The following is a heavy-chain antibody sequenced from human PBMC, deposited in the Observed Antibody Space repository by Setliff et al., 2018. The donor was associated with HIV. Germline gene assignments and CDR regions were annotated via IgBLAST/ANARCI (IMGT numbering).Heavy chain of an antibody. CDR3: AKGELDY. CDR2: INSDGTTT. D-gene: IGHD1-26*01. Sequence: GGSLRLSCAASGFTFSDYWMHWVRQAPGKGLVWVSRINSDGTTTHYADSVKGRYTSSRDNAKNTLFLQMNSLRAEDTAVYYCAKGELDYWGQGTLVTVSS. CDR1: GFTFSDYW. J-gene: IGHJ4*02. V-gene: IGHV3-74*01.